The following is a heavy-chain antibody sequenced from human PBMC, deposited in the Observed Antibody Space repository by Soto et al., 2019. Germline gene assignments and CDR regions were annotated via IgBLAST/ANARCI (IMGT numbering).Heavy chain of an antibody. D-gene: IGHD3-3*01. V-gene: IGHV4-34*02. CDR2: INHSGYT. CDR3: ATGGLFSS. J-gene: IGHJ5*02. CDR1: GGYFSAND. Sequence: QVLLQQWGAGRLKPSQTLSLTCGISGGYFSANDWSWIRQAPGKGPEWLGEINHSGYTDYNPSLQSRVIISADTSKNQCSLNLSSVTASDTAVYYCATGGLFSSWGKGTLVTVSS.